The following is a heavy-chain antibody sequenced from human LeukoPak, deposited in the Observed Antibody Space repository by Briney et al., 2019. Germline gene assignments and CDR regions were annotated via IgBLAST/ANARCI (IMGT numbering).Heavy chain of an antibody. V-gene: IGHV3-7*01. J-gene: IGHJ4*02. CDR2: IKQDGSEK. CDR1: GFTFSSYW. CDR3: ASPSSSWSPYYFDY. Sequence: GGSLRLSCAASGFTFSSYWKSWVRQAPGKGLEWVANIKQDGSEKYYVDSVKGRFTISRDNAKNSLYLQMNSLRAEDTAVYYCASPSSSWSPYYFDYWGQGTLVTVSS. D-gene: IGHD6-13*01.